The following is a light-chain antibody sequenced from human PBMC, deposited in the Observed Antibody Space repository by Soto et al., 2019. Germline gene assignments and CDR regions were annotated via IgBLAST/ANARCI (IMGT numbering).Light chain of an antibody. V-gene: IGKV3-20*01. CDR2: DAS. J-gene: IGKJ1*01. CDR3: QQYGSSGT. CDR1: QSVSSH. Sequence: EIVMTQSPATLSVSPGEGATLSCRASQSVSSHVAWYQQKPGQTPRLLIYDASNRATGIPDRFSGSGSGTDFTLTISRLEPEDFAVYYCQQYGSSGTFGQGTKVDNK.